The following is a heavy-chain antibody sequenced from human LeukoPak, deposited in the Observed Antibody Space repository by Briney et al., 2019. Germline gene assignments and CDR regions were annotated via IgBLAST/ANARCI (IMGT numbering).Heavy chain of an antibody. V-gene: IGHV3-30*02. CDR1: GFTFSSFG. CDR3: AKDLGYSYGYVDY. J-gene: IGHJ4*02. D-gene: IGHD5-18*01. CDR2: IRYDGSNK. Sequence: GGSLRLSCAASGFTFSSFGMHWVRQAPGKGLEWVALIRYDGSNKYYADSVKGRFTISRDNPKNTLYLQVNSLRAGDTAMYYCAKDLGYSYGYVDYWGQGALVTVSS.